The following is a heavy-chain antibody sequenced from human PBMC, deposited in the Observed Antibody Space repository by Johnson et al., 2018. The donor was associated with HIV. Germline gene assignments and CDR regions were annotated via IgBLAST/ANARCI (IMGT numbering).Heavy chain of an antibody. J-gene: IGHJ3*02. CDR2: IYSGGST. CDR3: ASPSGSSRLAFDI. CDR1: GFTVSSNY. Sequence: VQLVESGGGLVQPGGSLRLSCAASGFTVSSNYMSWVRQAPGKGLEWVSVIYSGGSTYYADSVKCRFTISRDNSKNTLYLQMNSLRAEDTAVYYCASPSGSSRLAFDIWGQGTMVTVSS. D-gene: IGHD1-26*01. V-gene: IGHV3-66*02.